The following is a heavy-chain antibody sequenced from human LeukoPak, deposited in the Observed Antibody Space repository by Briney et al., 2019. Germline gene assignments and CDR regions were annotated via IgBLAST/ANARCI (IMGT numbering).Heavy chain of an antibody. J-gene: IGHJ4*02. CDR1: GYTFTGYY. CDR2: VNPNSGGT. CDR3: ARDLGGAYYFDY. D-gene: IGHD1-26*01. V-gene: IGHV1-2*02. Sequence: GASVKVSCKASGYTFTGYYMHWVRQAPGQGLEWMGWVNPNSGGTNYAQKFQGRVTMTRDTSISTAYMELSRLRSDDTAVYYCARDLGGAYYFDYWGQGTLVTVSS.